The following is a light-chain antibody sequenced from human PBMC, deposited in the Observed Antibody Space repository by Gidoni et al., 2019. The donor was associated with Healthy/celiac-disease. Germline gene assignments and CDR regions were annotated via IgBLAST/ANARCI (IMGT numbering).Light chain of an antibody. Sequence: ESVLTQSPATISLSPGERATLSCRASQSVSNYLAWYQQKPGEAPRLLIYDASNRTTGIRARFIGSGSGADFSLPIISLEPEDFAVFYCQQRGNLPPCTFGQGTKLEIK. CDR1: QSVSNY. J-gene: IGKJ2*02. CDR2: DAS. CDR3: QQRGNLPPCT. V-gene: IGKV3-11*01.